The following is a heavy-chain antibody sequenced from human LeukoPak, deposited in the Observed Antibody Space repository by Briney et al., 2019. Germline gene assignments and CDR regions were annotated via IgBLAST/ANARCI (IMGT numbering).Heavy chain of an antibody. CDR3: ATVLGATHFDY. J-gene: IGHJ4*02. CDR2: VDPEDGET. V-gene: IGHV1-69-2*01. D-gene: IGHD1-26*01. CDR1: GYTFTDYY. Sequence: ASVKVSCKVSGYTFTDYYMHWVQQAPGKGLEWMGLVDPEDGETIYAEKFQDRVTITADTSTDTAYMELSSLRSEDTAVYYCATVLGATHFDYWGQGTLVTVSS.